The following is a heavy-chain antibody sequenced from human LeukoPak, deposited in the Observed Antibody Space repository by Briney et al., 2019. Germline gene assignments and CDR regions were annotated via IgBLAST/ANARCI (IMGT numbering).Heavy chain of an antibody. D-gene: IGHD3-3*01. CDR2: LYPGDSET. CDR1: GYSFTTYW. J-gene: IGHJ3*02. CDR3: ARVITIFGVVKGPFDI. Sequence: PGDSLRISCKASGYSFTTYWIGWVRQMPGKGLDWMGILYPGDSETRYSPSFQGQVTMSADKSISTAYLQWNSLKASDTAMYYCARVITIFGVVKGPFDIWGQGTLVTVSS. V-gene: IGHV5-51*01.